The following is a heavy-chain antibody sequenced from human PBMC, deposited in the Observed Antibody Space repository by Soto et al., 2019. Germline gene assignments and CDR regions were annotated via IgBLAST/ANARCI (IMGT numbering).Heavy chain of an antibody. Sequence: QVQLVESGGGVVQPGRSLRLSCAASGFTFSSYAMHWVRQAPGKGLECVAVISYDGSNKFYRDSVKGRFTISRDNSKNTLYLQINSLRYEDTAVYYCARGDREDIAVVVGDRPGEYGVDFWGQGPTVTVSS. J-gene: IGHJ6*02. CDR3: ARGDREDIAVVVGDRPGEYGVDF. V-gene: IGHV3-30-3*01. D-gene: IGHD2-15*01. CDR2: ISYDGSNK. CDR1: GFTFSSYA.